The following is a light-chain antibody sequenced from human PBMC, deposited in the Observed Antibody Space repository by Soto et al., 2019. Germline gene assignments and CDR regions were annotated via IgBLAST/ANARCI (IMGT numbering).Light chain of an antibody. CDR2: AGS. Sequence: NQTLNSRSHMYXXVGHRVSVXSRASQAIGSWLAWYQQKPGKSPKFLIYAGSILQSGVPSRFSGTGSGTDFTLTITTLQAEDFARYYCHQSYIRRWTFGQGGKADIK. CDR1: QAIGSW. J-gene: IGKJ1*01. CDR3: HQSYIRRWT. V-gene: IGKV1-39*01.